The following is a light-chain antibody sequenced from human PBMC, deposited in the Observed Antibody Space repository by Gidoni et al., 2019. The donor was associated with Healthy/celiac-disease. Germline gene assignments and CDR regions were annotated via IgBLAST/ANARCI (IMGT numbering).Light chain of an antibody. CDR1: QSVSSY. Sequence: EIVLTPSPATLSLSPGERATLSCRASQSVSSYLAWYQQKPGQAPRLLIYDASNRATGIPARFGGSGSGTDFTLTISSLEPEDFAVYYCQQRSNWPPWTFGQGTKVEIK. CDR2: DAS. V-gene: IGKV3-11*01. J-gene: IGKJ1*01. CDR3: QQRSNWPPWT.